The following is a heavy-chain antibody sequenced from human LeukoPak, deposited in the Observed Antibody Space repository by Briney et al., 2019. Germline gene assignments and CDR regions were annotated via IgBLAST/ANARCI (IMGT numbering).Heavy chain of an antibody. J-gene: IGHJ4*02. D-gene: IGHD3-3*01. CDR3: ARVFGVLRFLEWLPNFDY. Sequence: ASVKVSCKASGGTFSSYAISWVRQAPGQGLEWMGGIFPIFGTANYAQKFQGRVTITADESTSTAYMELSSLRSEDTAVYYCARVFGVLRFLEWLPNFDYWGQGTLVTVSS. V-gene: IGHV1-69*01. CDR1: GGTFSSYA. CDR2: IFPIFGTA.